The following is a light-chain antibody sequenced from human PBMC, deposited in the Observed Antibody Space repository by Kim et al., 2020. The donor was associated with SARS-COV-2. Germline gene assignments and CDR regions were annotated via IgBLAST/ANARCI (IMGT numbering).Light chain of an antibody. V-gene: IGKV1-33*01. Sequence: DIHMTQSPSSLSASVGDRVTITCQASQDISNYLNWYQQKPGKAPKLLIYDASNLETGVPSRFSGSGSGTDFTFTISSLQPEDIATYYCQQYDNLSPFTFGPGTKVDIK. CDR1: QDISNY. CDR3: QQYDNLSPFT. CDR2: DAS. J-gene: IGKJ3*01.